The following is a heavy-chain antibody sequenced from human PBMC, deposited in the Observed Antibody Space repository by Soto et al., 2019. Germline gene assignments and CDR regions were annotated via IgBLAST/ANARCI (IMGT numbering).Heavy chain of an antibody. CDR1: GFTFSTYS. CDR3: ASRGSDAFDI. CDR2: ISSGSSYI. J-gene: IGHJ3*02. V-gene: IGHV3-21*01. Sequence: EAQLVESGGGLVKPGGSLRLSCAASGFTFSTYSMNWVRQAPGKGLEWVSSISSGSSYIYYADSVKGRFTISRDNAKNSLYLQMNSLRAEDTAVYYCASRGSDAFDIWGQGTMVTVSS.